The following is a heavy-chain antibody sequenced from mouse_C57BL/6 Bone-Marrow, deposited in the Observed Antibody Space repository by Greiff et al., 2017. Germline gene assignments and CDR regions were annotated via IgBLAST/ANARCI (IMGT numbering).Heavy chain of an antibody. Sequence: VQLQQSGAELVRPGASVKLSCTASGFNIKDDYMHWVKQRPEQGLEWIGWIDPENGDTEYASKFQGKATITADTSSNTAYLQLSSLTSEDAAVYYCARDYDYECVYWGQDATLTVST. CDR3: ARDYDYECVY. D-gene: IGHD2-4*01. CDR2: IDPENGDT. CDR1: GFNIKDDY. J-gene: IGHJ2*01. V-gene: IGHV14-4*01.